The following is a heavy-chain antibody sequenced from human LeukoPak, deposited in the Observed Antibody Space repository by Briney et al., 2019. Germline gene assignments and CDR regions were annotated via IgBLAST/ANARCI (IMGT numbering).Heavy chain of an antibody. V-gene: IGHV4-59*01. J-gene: IGHJ4*02. CDR3: ASLVWGSYYYFDY. D-gene: IGHD3-16*01. CDR1: GGSISSYY. CDR2: IYYSGST. Sequence: NPSETLSLTCTGSGGSISSYYWSWIRQPPGKGLEWIGYIYYSGSTNYNPSLKSRVTISVDTSKNQFSLKLSSVTAADTAVYYCASLVWGSYYYFDYWGQGTLVTVSS.